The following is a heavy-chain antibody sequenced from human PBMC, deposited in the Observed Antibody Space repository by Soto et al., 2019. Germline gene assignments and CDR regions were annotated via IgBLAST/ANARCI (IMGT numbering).Heavy chain of an antibody. CDR1: GGSISSGGYY. D-gene: IGHD2-15*01. Sequence: SETLSLTCTVSGGSISSGGYYWSWIRQHPGKGLEWIGYIYYSGSTYYNPSLKSRVTISVDTSKNQFSLKLSSVTAADTAVYYCARSGYCSGGSCYRYYYYYMDVWGKGTTVTVSS. J-gene: IGHJ6*03. CDR3: ARSGYCSGGSCYRYYYYYMDV. CDR2: IYYSGST. V-gene: IGHV4-31*03.